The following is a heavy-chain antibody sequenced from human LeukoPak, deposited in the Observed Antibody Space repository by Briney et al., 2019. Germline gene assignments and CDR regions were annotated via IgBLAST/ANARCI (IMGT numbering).Heavy chain of an antibody. D-gene: IGHD5-12*01. CDR3: ARAGGSGYPDY. J-gene: IGHJ4*02. Sequence: ASVKVSCKASGNTFTSDYMHWVRQAPGQGLEWMGIINPSGGSTSSAQKFQGRVTMTRDTSTSIVYMELSSLRSEDTAVYYCARAGGSGYPDYWGQGTLVTVSS. CDR1: GNTFTSDY. V-gene: IGHV1-46*01. CDR2: INPSGGST.